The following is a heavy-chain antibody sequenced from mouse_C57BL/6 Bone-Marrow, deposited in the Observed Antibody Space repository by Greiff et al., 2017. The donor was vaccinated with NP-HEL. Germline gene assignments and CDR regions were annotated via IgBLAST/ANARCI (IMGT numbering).Heavy chain of an antibody. J-gene: IGHJ2*01. Sequence: EVMLVESGGGLVKPGGSLKLSCAASGFTFSSYAMSWVRQTPEKRLEWVATISDGGSYTSYPDNVQGRFTISRDNAKNNLYLQMSHLKSEDTAMYYCARDPLRFDYWGQGTTLTVSS. CDR3: ARDPLRFDY. CDR2: ISDGGSYT. CDR1: GFTFSSYA. V-gene: IGHV5-4*01. D-gene: IGHD2-12*01.